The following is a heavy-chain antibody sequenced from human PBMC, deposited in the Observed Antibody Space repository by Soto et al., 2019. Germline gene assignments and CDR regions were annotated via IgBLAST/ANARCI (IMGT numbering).Heavy chain of an antibody. CDR1: GFTFSNYA. J-gene: IGHJ3*02. CDR3: AKEFSAMVTDAFDI. D-gene: IGHD5-18*01. V-gene: IGHV3-23*01. Sequence: GGSLRLSCAASGFTFSNYAMSWVRQAPEKGLEWVSVISGSGGTTYYADSVKGRFTISRDNSKNTLYLQMNSLRAEDTAVYYCAKEFSAMVTDAFDIWGQGTMVTVSS. CDR2: ISGSGGTT.